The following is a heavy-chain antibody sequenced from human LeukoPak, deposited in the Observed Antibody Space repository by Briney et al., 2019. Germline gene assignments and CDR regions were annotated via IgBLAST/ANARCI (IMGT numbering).Heavy chain of an antibody. V-gene: IGHV3-9*01. CDR3: VKDKGYIGEDAFDI. Sequence: GGSLRLSCAASGFTFDDYAMHWVRQAPGKGLEWVSGISWKSGSIGYADSVKGRFTISRDNAKNSLYLQMNSLRAEDTALYYCVKDKGYIGEDAFDIWGQGTMVTVSS. CDR2: ISWKSGSI. D-gene: IGHD3-10*01. J-gene: IGHJ3*02. CDR1: GFTFDDYA.